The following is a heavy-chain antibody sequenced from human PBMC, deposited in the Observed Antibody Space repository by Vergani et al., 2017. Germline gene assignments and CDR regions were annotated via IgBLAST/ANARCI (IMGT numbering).Heavy chain of an antibody. Sequence: QVQLQESGPGLVKPSQTLSLTCTVSGDSISSGGYYWSWIRQHPGKGLEWIGRIYYSGSTNYNPSLKSRVTISVDTSKNQFSLKLSSVTAADTAVYYCARVTYYDSSGYYLSAFDIWGQGTMVTVSS. CDR2: IYYSGST. J-gene: IGHJ3*02. V-gene: IGHV4-61*08. CDR3: ARVTYYDSSGYYLSAFDI. CDR1: GDSISSGGYY. D-gene: IGHD3-22*01.